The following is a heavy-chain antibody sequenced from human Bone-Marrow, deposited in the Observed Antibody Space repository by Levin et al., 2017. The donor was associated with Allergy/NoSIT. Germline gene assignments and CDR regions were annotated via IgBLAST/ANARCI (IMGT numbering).Heavy chain of an antibody. CDR3: ARGPYYYDSSGYRRDRSYFDY. V-gene: IGHV3-30*04. D-gene: IGHD3-22*01. CDR2: ISYDGSNK. J-gene: IGHJ4*02. Sequence: GGSLRLSCAASGFTFSSYAMHWVRQAPGKGLEWVAVISYDGSNKYYADSVKGRFTISRDNSKNTLYLQMNSLRAEDTAVYYCARGPYYYDSSGYRRDRSYFDYWGQGTLVTVSS. CDR1: GFTFSSYA.